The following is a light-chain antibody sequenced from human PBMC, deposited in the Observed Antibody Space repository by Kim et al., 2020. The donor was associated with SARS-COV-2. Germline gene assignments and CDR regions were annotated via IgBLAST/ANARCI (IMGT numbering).Light chain of an antibody. CDR1: SGSVSSNNY. Sequence: QTVVTQEPALSVSPGGTVTLTCGLSSGSVSSNNYPSWYQQTPGQAPRTLIYRTNTRSSGVPDRFSGSILGNKAALTITGAQADDESDYHCVLHMGNDIWVFGRGTQLTVL. J-gene: IGLJ3*02. CDR3: VLHMGNDIWV. CDR2: RTN. V-gene: IGLV8-61*01.